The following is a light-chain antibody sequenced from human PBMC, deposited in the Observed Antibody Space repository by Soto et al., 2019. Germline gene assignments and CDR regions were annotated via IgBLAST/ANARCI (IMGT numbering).Light chain of an antibody. Sequence: SYELTQPPSVSVAPGKTARITCGGNSIGSQIVHWYQQRPGQAPVLVIYFDRDRPSGIPERFSGSKSVNTATLTISRVEAGDEADYHCQVWDTDGDHVVFGGGTKLTVL. V-gene: IGLV3-21*04. CDR1: SIGSQI. J-gene: IGLJ2*01. CDR2: FDR. CDR3: QVWDTDGDHVV.